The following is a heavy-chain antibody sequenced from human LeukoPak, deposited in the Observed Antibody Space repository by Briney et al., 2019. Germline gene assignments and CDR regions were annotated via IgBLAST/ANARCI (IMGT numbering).Heavy chain of an antibody. CDR2: IYYSGST. Sequence: TASETLSLTCTVSGGSISSGGYYWSWIRQHPGKGLEWIGYIYYSGSTYYNPSLKSRVTISVDTSKNQFSLKLSSVTAADTAVYYCARVMKGYYYDSSGYYCDYWGQGTLVTVSS. V-gene: IGHV4-31*03. CDR3: ARVMKGYYYDSSGYYCDY. J-gene: IGHJ4*02. D-gene: IGHD3-22*01. CDR1: GGSISSGGYY.